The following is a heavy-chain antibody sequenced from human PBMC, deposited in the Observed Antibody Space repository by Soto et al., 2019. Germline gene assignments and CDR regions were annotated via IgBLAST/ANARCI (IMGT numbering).Heavy chain of an antibody. Sequence: SETLSLTCAVYGGSFSGYYWSWIRQPPGKGLEWIGELNDSGGTNYNASLRSRVTISGDSSKNQFSLKLSFVTAADTAVYYCAGARGEVQHWSQGTLVTVSS. CDR3: AGARGEVQH. CDR1: GGSFSGYY. CDR2: LNDSGGT. J-gene: IGHJ1*01. V-gene: IGHV4-34*01. D-gene: IGHD3-10*01.